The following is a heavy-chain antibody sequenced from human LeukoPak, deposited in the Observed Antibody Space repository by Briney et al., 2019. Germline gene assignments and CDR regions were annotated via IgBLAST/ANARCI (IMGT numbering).Heavy chain of an antibody. CDR1: GGSISSDNYY. CDR3: AREGMAVVVTANDAFDI. Sequence: PSQTLSLTCTVSGGSISSDNYYWSWIRQPAGKGLEWIGRIYTSGSTNYNPSLKSRVTISVDTSKNQFSLKLSSVTAADTAVYYCAREGMAVVVTANDAFDIWGQGTMVTVSS. J-gene: IGHJ3*02. V-gene: IGHV4-61*02. D-gene: IGHD5-18*01. CDR2: IYTSGST.